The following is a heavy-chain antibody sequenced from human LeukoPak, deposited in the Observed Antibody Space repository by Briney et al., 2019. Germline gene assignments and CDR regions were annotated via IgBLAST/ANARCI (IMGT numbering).Heavy chain of an antibody. J-gene: IGHJ4*02. Sequence: GESLRLSCAVSGFTVSNNFRSWGRLAPGKGMGWVSVIYSGGITCNADSEKGRFTISRDNDKNTLYLHMHSLRAEDTVLSYYAIDGRMGYYDSSEKWYYFDDWGQGTLVTVSS. CDR1: GFTVSNNF. CDR2: IYSGGIT. CDR3: AIDGRMGYYDSSEKWYYFDD. V-gene: IGHV3-53*01. D-gene: IGHD3-22*01.